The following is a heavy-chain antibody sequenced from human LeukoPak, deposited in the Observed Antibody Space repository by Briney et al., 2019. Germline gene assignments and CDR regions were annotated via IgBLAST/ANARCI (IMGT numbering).Heavy chain of an antibody. CDR1: GGSISSYY. CDR3: ATRSTGVAATFDS. J-gene: IGHJ4*02. CDR2: IYDSGNT. V-gene: IGHV4-59*01. Sequence: SETLSLTCTVSGGSISSYYWSWIRQPPAKGLEWIGYIYDSGNTNYNPSLKSRVTISVDTSKNQFSLKLSSVTAADTAVYYCATRSTGVAATFDSWGQGALVTVSS. D-gene: IGHD2-15*01.